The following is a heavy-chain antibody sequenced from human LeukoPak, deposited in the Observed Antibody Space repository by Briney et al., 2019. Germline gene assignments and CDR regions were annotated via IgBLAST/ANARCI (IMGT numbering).Heavy chain of an antibody. CDR2: INPNSGGT. V-gene: IGHV1-2*02. Sequence: GASVKVSCKASGYTFTGYYMHWVRQAPGQGLEWMGWINPNSGGTNYAQKFQGRVTMTRDTSISTAYMELSRLRSDDTAVYYCARETTIVGATIYFDYWGQGTLVTVSP. J-gene: IGHJ4*02. CDR1: GYTFTGYY. D-gene: IGHD1-26*01. CDR3: ARETTIVGATIYFDY.